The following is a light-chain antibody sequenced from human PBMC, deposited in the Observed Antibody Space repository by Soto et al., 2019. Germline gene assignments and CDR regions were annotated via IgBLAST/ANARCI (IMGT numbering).Light chain of an antibody. Sequence: DIVMTQSPLSLPVTPGEPASISCSSTRSFFLSKGYNFLDCYLLKPGQPPQLLIYLGSNRASGVPDRFSGSGSGTDFTLKISRVEAEDVGVYYCMQALHPPITFGQGTRLEIK. CDR2: LGS. CDR1: RSFFLSKGYNF. J-gene: IGKJ5*01. CDR3: MQALHPPIT. V-gene: IGKV2-28*01.